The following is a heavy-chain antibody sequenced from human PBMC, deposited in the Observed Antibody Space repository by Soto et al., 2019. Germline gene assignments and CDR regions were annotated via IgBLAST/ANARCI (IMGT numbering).Heavy chain of an antibody. CDR1: GYTFNSYV. D-gene: IGHD6-19*01. CDR2: ISAYNGNT. V-gene: IGHV1-18*01. Sequence: ASVKGSCNASGYTFNSYVVSWVRQAPGQGLEWMGWISAYNGNTNYAQKLQGRVTMTTDTSTSTAYMELRSLRSDDTAVYYCARVKGSGWLNWLDPWGEGTRVTGSS. J-gene: IGHJ5*02. CDR3: ARVKGSGWLNWLDP.